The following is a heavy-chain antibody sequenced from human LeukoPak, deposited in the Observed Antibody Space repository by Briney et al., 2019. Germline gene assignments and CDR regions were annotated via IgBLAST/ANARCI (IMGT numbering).Heavy chain of an antibody. Sequence: GGSLRLSCAASGFTFSDYYMSWIRQAPGKGLEWVSYISGSSSTIYYADSVKGRFSISRDNAKNSLYLQMNSLRAEDTAVYYCARERGYDSWSGSRALFDHWGQGTLVTVSS. CDR3: ARERGYDSWSGSRALFDH. CDR1: GFTFSDYY. J-gene: IGHJ4*02. D-gene: IGHD3-3*01. CDR2: ISGSSSTI. V-gene: IGHV3-11*04.